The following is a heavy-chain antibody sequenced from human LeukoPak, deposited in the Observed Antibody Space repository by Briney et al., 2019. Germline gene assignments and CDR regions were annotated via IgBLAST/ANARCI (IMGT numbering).Heavy chain of an antibody. D-gene: IGHD7-27*01. CDR1: GYTFTSYD. CDR3: ARLGLGRDYYYYYMDV. J-gene: IGHJ6*03. Sequence: ASVKVSCKASGYTFTSYDTNWERQATGQGHEWMGWMNPNSGNTGYAQKFQGRVTITRNTSISTAYMELSSLRSEDTAVYYCARLGLGRDYYYYYMDVWGKGTTVTVSS. V-gene: IGHV1-8*03. CDR2: MNPNSGNT.